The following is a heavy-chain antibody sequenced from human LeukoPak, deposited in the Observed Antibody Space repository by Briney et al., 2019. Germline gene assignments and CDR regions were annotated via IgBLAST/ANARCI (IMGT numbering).Heavy chain of an antibody. J-gene: IGHJ4*02. CDR1: GYTFTGYY. V-gene: IGHV1-2*02. D-gene: IGHD5-18*01. CDR3: ARAEIGGYSYGYGYYFDY. Sequence: ASVKVSCKASGYTFTGYYMHWVRQAPGQGLEWMGWINPNSGGTNYAQKFQGRVTMTRDTSISTAYMELRSLRSDDTAVYYCARAEIGGYSYGYGYYFDYWGQGTLVTVSS. CDR2: INPNSGGT.